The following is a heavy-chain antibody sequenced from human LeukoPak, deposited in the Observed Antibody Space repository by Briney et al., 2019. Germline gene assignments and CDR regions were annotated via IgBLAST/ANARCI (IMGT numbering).Heavy chain of an antibody. Sequence: GGSLRLSCAASGFTFDDYGMSWVRQAPGKGLEWVSGINWNGGSTGYAVSVKGRFTISRDNAKNSLYLQMNSLRAEDTALYYCARRSGSYSYYYYYMDVWGKGTTVTASS. D-gene: IGHD1-26*01. V-gene: IGHV3-20*04. J-gene: IGHJ6*03. CDR2: INWNGGST. CDR1: GFTFDDYG. CDR3: ARRSGSYSYYYYYMDV.